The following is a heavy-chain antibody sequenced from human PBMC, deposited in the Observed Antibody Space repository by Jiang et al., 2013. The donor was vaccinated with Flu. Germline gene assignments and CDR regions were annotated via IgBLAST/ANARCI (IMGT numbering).Heavy chain of an antibody. D-gene: IGHD3-10*01. J-gene: IGHJ4*02. CDR3: ARDNHFGSEIYNHLDY. CDR2: STLTMVT. CDR1: GYTFTRYA. V-gene: IGHV1-3*01. Sequence: SVKVSCKASGYTFTRYAIRWVRQAPDKGLSGWDGSTLTMVTQNIHRSSRAESPLPGTHPRTRAYMELSSLRSEDMAVYYCARDNHFGSEIYNHLDYWGQGTLVTVSS.